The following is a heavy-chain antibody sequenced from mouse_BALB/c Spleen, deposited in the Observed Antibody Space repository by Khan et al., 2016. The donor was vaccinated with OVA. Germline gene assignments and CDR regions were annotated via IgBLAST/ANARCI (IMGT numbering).Heavy chain of an antibody. CDR3: ARSGYWGLGYFDY. Sequence: QVQLQQPGAELVKPGTSVKLSCTASGYNFTSYWINWVKLRPGQGLEWIGNIYPGSGSTNYNEKFKSKATLTVDTSSSTADMQRSSLASEDSSLYSYARSGYWGLGYFDYWGQGTTLTVSS. J-gene: IGHJ2*01. CDR1: GYNFTSYW. D-gene: IGHD1-2*01. CDR2: IYPGSGST. V-gene: IGHV1-55*01.